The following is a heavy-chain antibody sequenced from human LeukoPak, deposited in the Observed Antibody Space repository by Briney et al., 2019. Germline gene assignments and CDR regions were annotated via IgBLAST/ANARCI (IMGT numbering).Heavy chain of an antibody. D-gene: IGHD2-2*01. Sequence: GGSLRLSCAASGFTFSNYWMSWVRPAPGKGLKGVANIQQDESENYYVDSGQDRLPISRHNAKTSLYLQMNSLRSEDTAVYYCARDHHIGVLPTTPGFWGQGTLVTVSS. CDR1: GFTFSNYW. V-gene: IGHV3-7*03. CDR3: ARDHHIGVLPTTPGF. J-gene: IGHJ4*02. CDR2: IQQDESEN.